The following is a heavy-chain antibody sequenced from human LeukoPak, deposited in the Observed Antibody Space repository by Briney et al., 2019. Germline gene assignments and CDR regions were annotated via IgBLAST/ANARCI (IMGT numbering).Heavy chain of an antibody. J-gene: IGHJ4*02. CDR1: GGSISSYY. D-gene: IGHD6-19*01. CDR2: IYYSGST. V-gene: IGHV4-59*01. CDR3: ARAGYSSGWRLIDY. Sequence: SETLSLTCTVSGGSISSYYWSWLRQPPGKGLEWIGYIYYSGSTNYNPSLTSRVTIPVDTSKNQFSLKLSSVTAADTAVYYCARAGYSSGWRLIDYWGQGTLVTVSS.